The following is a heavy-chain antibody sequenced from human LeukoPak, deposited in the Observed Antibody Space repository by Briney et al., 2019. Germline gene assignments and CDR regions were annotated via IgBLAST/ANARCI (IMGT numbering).Heavy chain of an antibody. CDR3: ARAGYGDYNQLAYYYYGMDV. CDR1: GFTFSSYA. Sequence: GGSLRLSCAASGFTFSSYAMSWVRQAPGKGLEWVAVISYDGSNKYYADSVKGRFTISRDNSKNTLYLQMNSLRAEDTAVYYCARAGYGDYNQLAYYYYGMDVWGQGTTVTVSS. D-gene: IGHD4-17*01. CDR2: ISYDGSNK. V-gene: IGHV3-30-3*01. J-gene: IGHJ6*02.